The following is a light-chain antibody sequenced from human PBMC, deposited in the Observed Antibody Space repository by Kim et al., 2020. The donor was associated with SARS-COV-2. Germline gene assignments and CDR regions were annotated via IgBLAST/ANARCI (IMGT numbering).Light chain of an antibody. J-gene: IGLJ1*01. V-gene: IGLV2-14*03. CDR2: DVS. CDR1: NGDVGGYNY. CDR3: TSYTSSSTL. Sequence: PGQSIPISCIETNGDVGGYNYVSWYQQHPGKAPKLMIYDVSNRPSGVSNRFSGSKSGNTASLTISGLQAEDEADYYCTSYTSSSTLFGTGTKVTVL.